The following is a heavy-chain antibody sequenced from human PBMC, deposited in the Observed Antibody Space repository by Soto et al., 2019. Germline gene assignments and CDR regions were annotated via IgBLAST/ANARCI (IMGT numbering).Heavy chain of an antibody. CDR3: ADTGYCRGRSCYIPDTPPS. D-gene: IGHD2-15*01. CDR2: IIPIFGTA. J-gene: IGHJ3*01. V-gene: IGHV1-69*13. Sequence: SVKVSCTTSACTFSIYAITCVRQAPGPGLEWMGGIIPIFGTANYAQKFQGRVTITADESTSTAYMELSSLRSEDTAVYYCADTGYCRGRSCYIPDTPPSWGLGTMVTVS. CDR1: ACTFSIYA.